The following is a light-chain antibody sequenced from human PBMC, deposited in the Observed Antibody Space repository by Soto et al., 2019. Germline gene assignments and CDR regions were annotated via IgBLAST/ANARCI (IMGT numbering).Light chain of an antibody. CDR3: QQSYYNPT. CDR2: DAS. CDR1: QSVSNY. V-gene: IGKV1-39*01. J-gene: IGKJ1*01. Sequence: IQMTQSPSSLSASVGDRVTVTVRASQSVSNYLHWYQQKPGKAPNLLIYDASSLQSGVPSRFSGSGSGTDFTLTISSLQHEDFATYYCQQSYYNPTFGQGTKVDI.